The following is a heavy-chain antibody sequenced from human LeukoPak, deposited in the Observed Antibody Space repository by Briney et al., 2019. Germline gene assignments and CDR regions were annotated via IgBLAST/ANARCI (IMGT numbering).Heavy chain of an antibody. Sequence: GGSLRLSCAASGYTFSGYGMHWVRQAPGKGLEWVGFIRYDGSNKYYADSVKGRFIISRDNSKNTLYLQMNNLRAEDTAVYYCATLVRYQLPFDGWGQGTPVTAS. J-gene: IGHJ4*02. D-gene: IGHD2-2*01. V-gene: IGHV3-30*02. CDR3: ATLVRYQLPFDG. CDR2: IRYDGSNK. CDR1: GYTFSGYG.